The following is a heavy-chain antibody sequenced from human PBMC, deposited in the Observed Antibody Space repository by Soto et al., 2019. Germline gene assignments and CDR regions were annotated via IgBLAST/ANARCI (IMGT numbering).Heavy chain of an antibody. CDR1: GISSGGGYYY. D-gene: IGHD4-17*01. V-gene: IGHV4-30-4*01. Sequence: TPSLTCTVSGISSGGGYYYLSWIRQPPGKGLEWIGYIYYSGSTYYNPSLKSRVTISVDTSKNQFSLKLSSVTAADTAVYYCARDQAVTYYYYYGMDGWGQGTTVTFSS. CDR2: IYYSGST. CDR3: ARDQAVTYYYYYGMDG. J-gene: IGHJ6*02.